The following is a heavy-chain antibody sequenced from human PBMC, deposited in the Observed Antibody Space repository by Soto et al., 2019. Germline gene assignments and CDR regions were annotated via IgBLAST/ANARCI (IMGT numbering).Heavy chain of an antibody. CDR1: GFTFSSYG. J-gene: IGHJ4*02. D-gene: IGHD2-21*01. Sequence: QVQLGESGGGVVQPGRSLRLSCAASGFTFSSYGMHWVRQAPGKGLEWVAVISYDGSNKYYADSVKGRFTISRDNSKNTLYLQMNSLRAEDTAVYYCAKHSSYDYWGQGTLVTVSS. V-gene: IGHV3-30*18. CDR3: AKHSSYDY. CDR2: ISYDGSNK.